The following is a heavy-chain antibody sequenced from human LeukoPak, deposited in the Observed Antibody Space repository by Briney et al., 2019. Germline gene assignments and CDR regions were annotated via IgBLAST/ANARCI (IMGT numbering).Heavy chain of an antibody. J-gene: IGHJ6*02. D-gene: IGHD1-26*01. CDR2: IYYSGST. CDR1: GGSISSSSYY. V-gene: IGHV4-39*07. Sequence: SETLSLTCTVSGGSISSSSYYWGWIRQPPGKGLEWIGSIYYSGSTYYNPSLKSRVTISVDTSKNQFSLKLSSVTAADTAVYYCARAVGATTYYYYGMDVWGQGTTVTVSS. CDR3: ARAVGATTYYYYGMDV.